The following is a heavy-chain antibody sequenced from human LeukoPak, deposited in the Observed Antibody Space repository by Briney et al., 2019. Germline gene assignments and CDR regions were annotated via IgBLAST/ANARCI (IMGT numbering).Heavy chain of an antibody. D-gene: IGHD3-3*01. Sequence: ASVKVSCKASGYTFTSYDINWVRQATGQGLEWMGWMNPNSGNTGYAQKFQGRVTMTRSTSISTAYMELSSLRPEDTAVYYCARWRHTYDFWSGYLWYYGMDVWGQGTTVTVSS. CDR3: ARWRHTYDFWSGYLWYYGMDV. CDR1: GYTFTSYD. V-gene: IGHV1-8*01. CDR2: MNPNSGNT. J-gene: IGHJ6*02.